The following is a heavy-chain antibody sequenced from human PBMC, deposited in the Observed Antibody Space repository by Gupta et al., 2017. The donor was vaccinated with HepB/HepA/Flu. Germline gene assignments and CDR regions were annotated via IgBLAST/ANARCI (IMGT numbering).Heavy chain of an antibody. J-gene: IGHJ4*02. V-gene: IGHV3-23*01. CDR1: GFTFSSYA. D-gene: IGHD6-6*01. CDR3: AKNSSSSTAGY. CDR2: ISGSGHIT. Sequence: EVQLLESGGGLVQPGGSLRLSCAASGFTFSSYAMSWVRQAPGKGLEWVSGISGSGHITYYADSVKGRFTISRDNSKNTLYLQMNSLRAEDTAVYYCAKNSSSSTAGYWGQGTLVTVSS.